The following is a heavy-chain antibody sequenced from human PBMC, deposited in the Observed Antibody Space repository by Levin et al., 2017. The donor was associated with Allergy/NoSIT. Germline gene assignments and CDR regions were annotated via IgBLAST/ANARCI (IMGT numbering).Heavy chain of an antibody. Sequence: LSLTCAASGFTFSSYAMSWVRQAPGKGLEWVSAISGSGGSTYYADSVKGRFTISRDNSKNTLYLQMNSLRAEDTAVYYCAKAPSSSWNNDYWGQGTLVTVSS. CDR1: GFTFSSYA. CDR3: AKAPSSSWNNDY. J-gene: IGHJ4*02. D-gene: IGHD6-13*01. V-gene: IGHV3-23*01. CDR2: ISGSGGST.